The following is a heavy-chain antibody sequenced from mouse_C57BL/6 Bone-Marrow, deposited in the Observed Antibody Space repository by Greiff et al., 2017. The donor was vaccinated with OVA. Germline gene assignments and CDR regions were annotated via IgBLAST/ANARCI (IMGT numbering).Heavy chain of an antibody. CDR1: GYTFTDYN. V-gene: IGHV1-22*01. CDR3: ARSRWLPSWFAY. Sequence: EVQVVESGPELVKPGASVKMSCKASGYTFTDYNMHWVKQSHGKSLEWIGYINPNNGGTSYNQKFKGKATLTVNKSSSTAYMELRSLTSEDSAVYYCARSRWLPSWFAYWGQGTLVTVSA. D-gene: IGHD2-3*01. J-gene: IGHJ3*01. CDR2: INPNNGGT.